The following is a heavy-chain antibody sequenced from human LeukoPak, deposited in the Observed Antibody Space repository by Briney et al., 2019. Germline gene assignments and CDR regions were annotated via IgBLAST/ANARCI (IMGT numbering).Heavy chain of an antibody. V-gene: IGHV3-23*01. CDR3: AKAPFGVVSYNNWFDP. Sequence: GGSLRLSCAASGFTFSSYAMSWVRQAPGKGLEWVSAISGSGGSTYYADSVKGRFTISRDNSKNTLYLQMNSLRAEDTAVYYCAKAPFGVVSYNNWFDPWGRGTLVTVSS. D-gene: IGHD3-3*01. CDR1: GFTFSSYA. J-gene: IGHJ5*02. CDR2: ISGSGGST.